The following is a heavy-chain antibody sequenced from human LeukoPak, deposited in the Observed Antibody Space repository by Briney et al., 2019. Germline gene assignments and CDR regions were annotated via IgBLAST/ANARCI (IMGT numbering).Heavy chain of an antibody. D-gene: IGHD2-2*01. CDR3: ARDRPYYCSSTSCSSWFDP. CDR2: ISSSSSYI. CDR1: GFTFSSYS. Sequence: GGSLRLSCAASGFTFSSYSMNWVRQAPGKGLEWLSSISSSSSYIYYADSVTGRFTISRDNAKNSLYLQMNSLRAEDTAVYYCARDRPYYCSSTSCSSWFDPWGQGTLVTVSS. J-gene: IGHJ5*02. V-gene: IGHV3-21*01.